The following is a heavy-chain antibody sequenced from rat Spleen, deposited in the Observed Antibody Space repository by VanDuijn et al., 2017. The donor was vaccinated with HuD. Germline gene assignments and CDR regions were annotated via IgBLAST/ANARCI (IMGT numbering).Heavy chain of an antibody. D-gene: IGHD1-5*01. J-gene: IGHJ3*01. CDR1: GFSLTSYH. V-gene: IGHV2-6*01. CDR2: ISSGGST. Sequence: QVQLKESGPGLVQPSQTLSLACTVSGFSLTSYHISWVRQPPGKGLEWIAAISSGGSTHYNSVLKSRLSISRDTSKSQIFLKMNSLQTEDTAMYFCAIGSTTMRFAYWGQGTLVTVSS. CDR3: AIGSTTMRFAY.